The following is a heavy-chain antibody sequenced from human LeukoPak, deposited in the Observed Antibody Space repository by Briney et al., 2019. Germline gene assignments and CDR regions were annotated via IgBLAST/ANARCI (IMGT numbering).Heavy chain of an antibody. CDR1: GGSISSSGYF. J-gene: IGHJ4*02. D-gene: IGHD5-24*01. CDR3: ASLGGGYNGDY. Sequence: SETLSLTCTVSGGSISSSGYFWGWIRQPPGKGLEWIGSIYYSGSTYYNSSLKSRVTISVDTSKNRFSLKLSSVTAADTAVYYCASLGGGYNGDYWGQGTLVTVSS. CDR2: IYYSGST. V-gene: IGHV4-39*01.